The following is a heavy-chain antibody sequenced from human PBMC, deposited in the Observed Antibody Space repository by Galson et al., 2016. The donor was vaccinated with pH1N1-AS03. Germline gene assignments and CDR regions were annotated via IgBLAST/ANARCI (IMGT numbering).Heavy chain of an antibody. V-gene: IGHV1-2*06. Sequence: SVKVSCKASGYPFTGYRIHWVRQAPGQGLEWMGRISPNSGGTKYAQKFQGRVTLTTDTSISTAYMVLSRLRSDDTAVYYCSRDSESYSNTMAVDIWGGGAMDTV. CDR1: GYPFTGYR. D-gene: IGHD3-10*01. CDR2: ISPNSGGT. CDR3: SRDSESYSNTMAVDI. J-gene: IGHJ3*02.